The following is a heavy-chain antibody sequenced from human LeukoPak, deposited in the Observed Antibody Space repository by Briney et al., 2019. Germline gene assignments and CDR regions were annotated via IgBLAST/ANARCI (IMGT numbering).Heavy chain of an antibody. D-gene: IGHD3-9*01. CDR2: IWDDGSNK. CDR1: GFTFSSYG. J-gene: IGHJ4*02. CDR3: AGHFEFDS. Sequence: GGSLRLSCAASGFTFSSYGMHWVRQGPGKGLEWVADIWDDGSNKYYADSVKGRFTISRDNSKNTLYLKMNSLRAEDTAVYYCAGHFEFDSWGQGTLVTVSS. V-gene: IGHV3-33*01.